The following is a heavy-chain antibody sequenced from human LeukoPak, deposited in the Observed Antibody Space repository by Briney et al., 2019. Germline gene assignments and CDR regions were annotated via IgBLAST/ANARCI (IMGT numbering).Heavy chain of an antibody. D-gene: IGHD6-19*01. Sequence: SETLSLTCTVSGGSISSYYWSWIRQPPGKGLEWIEYIYYSGSTNYNPSLKSRVTISVDTSKNQFSLKLNSVTAADTAVYYCARDRSSGWQGVFDIWGQGTMVTVSS. J-gene: IGHJ3*02. V-gene: IGHV4-59*01. CDR1: GGSISSYY. CDR3: ARDRSSGWQGVFDI. CDR2: IYYSGST.